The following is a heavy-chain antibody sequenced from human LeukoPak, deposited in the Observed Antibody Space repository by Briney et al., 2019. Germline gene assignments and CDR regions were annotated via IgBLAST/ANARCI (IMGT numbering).Heavy chain of an antibody. CDR3: AKYAATVTTFDS. D-gene: IGHD4-17*01. CDR2: TSGSGGST. V-gene: IGHV3-23*01. CDR1: GFTFRSYA. J-gene: IGHJ4*02. Sequence: GGSLRLSCAASGFTFRSYAMSWVRQAPGKGLEWVSTTSGSGGSTYYTDSVKGRFSISRDNSRNTLYMQMNSLRAEDTAVYYCAKYAATVTTFDSWGRGVLVTVS.